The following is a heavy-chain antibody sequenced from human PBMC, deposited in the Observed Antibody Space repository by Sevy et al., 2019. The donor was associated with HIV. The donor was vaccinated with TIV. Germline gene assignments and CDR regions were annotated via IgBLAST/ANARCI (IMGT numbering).Heavy chain of an antibody. V-gene: IGHV1-69*10. Sequence: ASVKVSCKTSGGSVSRDSISWVRQAPGQGLEWMGGIIPLIGIGKYAQKFQGRVTITADKSTTTTYMELRSLSSEDTAIYYCAKEGGRSDHGSDGFDCWGRSDYGSDAFDVWGQGTMVTVSS. CDR2: IIPLIGIG. CDR3: AKEGGRSDHGSDGFDCWGRSDYGSDAFDV. J-gene: IGHJ3*01. CDR1: GGSVSRDS. D-gene: IGHD2-21*01.